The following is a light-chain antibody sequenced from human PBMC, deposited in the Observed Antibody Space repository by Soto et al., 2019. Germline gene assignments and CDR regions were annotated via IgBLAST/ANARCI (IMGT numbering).Light chain of an antibody. Sequence: DIVLTQSPGTLSLSPGERATLSCRASHSVSSSYLAWYQQNPGQAPRLLIYGASSRATGIPDRFSGSGSGTDFTLTISRLEPEDFAVYYCQQYGSSPPYTFGQGTKLEIK. CDR2: GAS. V-gene: IGKV3-20*01. CDR1: HSVSSSY. J-gene: IGKJ2*01. CDR3: QQYGSSPPYT.